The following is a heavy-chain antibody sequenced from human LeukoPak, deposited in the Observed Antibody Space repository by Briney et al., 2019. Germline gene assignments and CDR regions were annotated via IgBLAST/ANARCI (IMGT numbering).Heavy chain of an antibody. D-gene: IGHD4-11*01. CDR1: GGSISSYY. J-gene: IGHJ6*02. V-gene: IGHV4-59*01. Sequence: SEALSLTCTVSGGSISSYYWSWIRQPPGKGLEWIGYIYYSGSTNYNPSLKSRVTISVDTSKNQFSLKLSSVTAADTAVYYCARTYSNYENYYGMDVWSQGTTVTVSS. CDR3: ARTYSNYENYYGMDV. CDR2: IYYSGST.